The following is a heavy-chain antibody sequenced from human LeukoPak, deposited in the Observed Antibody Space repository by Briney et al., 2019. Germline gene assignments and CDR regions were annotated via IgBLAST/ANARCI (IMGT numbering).Heavy chain of an antibody. CDR2: ISGSGDST. J-gene: IGHJ5*02. Sequence: GGSLTLSCAASGFTLSSYAMAWVRQAPGKGLEWVSFISGSGDSTYYADSVKGRFTISRDNSKNTLYLQMNCLRAEDTAVYYCAKDRISMVRGVIAPGSWGQGTLVTVSS. V-gene: IGHV3-23*01. D-gene: IGHD3-10*01. CDR3: AKDRISMVRGVIAPGS. CDR1: GFTLSSYA.